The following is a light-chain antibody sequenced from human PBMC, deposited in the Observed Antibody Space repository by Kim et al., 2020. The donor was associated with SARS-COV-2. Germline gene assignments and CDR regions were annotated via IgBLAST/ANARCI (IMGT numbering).Light chain of an antibody. Sequence: QSALTQPDSVSGSPGQSITISCTGTSSDIGGYKYVSWYQQHPGKAPKLMIYDVSKRPSGVANRFSGSKSGNTASLTISGLQAGDEADYYCSSYSSSSASYVFGTGTKVTVL. J-gene: IGLJ1*01. CDR3: SSYSSSSASYV. CDR1: SSDIGGYKY. CDR2: DVS. V-gene: IGLV2-14*01.